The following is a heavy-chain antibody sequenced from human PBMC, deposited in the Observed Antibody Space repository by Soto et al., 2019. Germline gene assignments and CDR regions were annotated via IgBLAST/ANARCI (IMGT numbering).Heavy chain of an antibody. J-gene: IGHJ5*02. CDR2: IYWDDDK. Sequence: QITLKESGPTLVKPTQTLTLTCTFSGLSLSTSGEAVGWIRQPPGKALEWLALIYWDDDKRYNPTLKTRLTLPKYTSKNQVVLTLTNMDPVDTATYYCAHYVSTSPAGWFDPWGQGILVTVSS. D-gene: IGHD3-10*02. CDR3: AHYVSTSPAGWFDP. CDR1: GLSLSTSGEA. V-gene: IGHV2-5*02.